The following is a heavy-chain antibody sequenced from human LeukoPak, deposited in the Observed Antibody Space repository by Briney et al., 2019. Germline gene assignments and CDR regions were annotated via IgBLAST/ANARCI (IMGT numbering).Heavy chain of an antibody. V-gene: IGHV4-34*01. CDR1: GGSFSGYY. CDR3: ARRYYGDYGFDY. J-gene: IGHJ4*02. CDR2: INHSGST. D-gene: IGHD4-17*01. Sequence: PSETLSLTCAVYGGSFSGYYWSWIRQPPGKGLEWIGEINHSGSTNYNPSLKSRVTISVDTSKNQFSLKLSSVTAADTAVYYCARRYYGDYGFDYWGQGTLVTVSS.